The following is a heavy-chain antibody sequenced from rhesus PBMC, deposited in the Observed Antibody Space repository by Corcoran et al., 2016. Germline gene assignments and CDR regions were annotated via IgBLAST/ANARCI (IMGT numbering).Heavy chain of an antibody. D-gene: IGHD4-23*01. CDR3: ARHPHTVTTPLFDY. Sequence: QLQLQESGPGLVKPSETLSVTCAVSGGSISSSYWSWIRQAPGKGLEWIGYIYGSVRSPNSTPSLKSRVTLSVDTSKNQFSLKLSSVTAADTAVYYCARHPHTVTTPLFDYWGQGVLVTVSS. V-gene: IGHV4-169*01. J-gene: IGHJ4*01. CDR2: IYGSVRSP. CDR1: GGSISSSY.